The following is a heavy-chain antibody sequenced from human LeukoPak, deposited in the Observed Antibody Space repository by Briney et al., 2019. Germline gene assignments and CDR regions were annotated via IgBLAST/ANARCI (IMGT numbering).Heavy chain of an antibody. CDR1: GFTFNSYA. Sequence: PGGSLTLSCAASGFTFNSYAMSWVRQAPGKGLEWVSSISGSGDTAYYADSVKGRITISRDNSKNTLHLQLSSLRAEDTAVYYCAKGYEGRYFDSGGYYSPFTFWGQGTLVTVSS. CDR2: ISGSGDTA. CDR3: AKGYEGRYFDSGGYYSPFTF. V-gene: IGHV3-23*01. J-gene: IGHJ4*02. D-gene: IGHD3-22*01.